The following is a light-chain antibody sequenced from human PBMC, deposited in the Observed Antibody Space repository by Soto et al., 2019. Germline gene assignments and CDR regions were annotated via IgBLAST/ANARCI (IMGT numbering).Light chain of an antibody. Sequence: EIVLTQSPATLYVSPGETATLSCRASQSLSSNVAWYQQRPRQAPRLLIYATSSRASDVPARFSGTGSGTEFTLTIASLQSEDFAVYYCQQRSNWPPRWTFGQGTKVDIK. CDR1: QSLSSN. J-gene: IGKJ1*01. CDR2: ATS. V-gene: IGKV3-15*01. CDR3: QQRSNWPPRWT.